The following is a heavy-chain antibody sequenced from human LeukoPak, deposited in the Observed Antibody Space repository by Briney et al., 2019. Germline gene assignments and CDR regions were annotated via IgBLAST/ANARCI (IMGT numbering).Heavy chain of an antibody. V-gene: IGHV3-7*01. CDR3: ARPRGCGTTRCNNFDY. CDR2: MKEDGSEI. Sequence: GGSLRLSCAASGFNFGAYSMSWVRQAPGKGLEWVTYMKEDGSEIFYVDSVKGRFTISRDNAKNSLYLQMNSLRAEDTAVYYCARPRGCGTTRCNNFDYWGQGTLVTVSS. CDR1: GFNFGAYS. J-gene: IGHJ4*02. D-gene: IGHD2-2*01.